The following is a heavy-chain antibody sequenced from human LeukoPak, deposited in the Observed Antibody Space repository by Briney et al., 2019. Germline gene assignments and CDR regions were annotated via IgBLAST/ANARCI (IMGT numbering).Heavy chain of an antibody. Sequence: GGSLRLSCAGSGFSFGDYYITWIRQAPGKGLEWISYISTTSKTIYYADSVKGRFSISRGNAKNSVYLQMNSLGADDTAVYYCARGALLTRDSGYPVFAYWGQGTQVTVSS. CDR2: ISTTSKTI. CDR1: GFSFGDYY. J-gene: IGHJ4*02. CDR3: ARGALLTRDSGYPVFAY. D-gene: IGHD3-22*01. V-gene: IGHV3-11*01.